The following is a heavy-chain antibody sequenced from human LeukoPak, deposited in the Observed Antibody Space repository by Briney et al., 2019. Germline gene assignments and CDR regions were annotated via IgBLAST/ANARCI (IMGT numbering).Heavy chain of an antibody. CDR3: ARDFRLLSYFDY. Sequence: GRSLRLSCAASGFTFSSYAMHWVRQAPGKGLEWVAVISYDGSNKYYADSVKGRFTISSDNSKNTLYLQMNSLRAEDTAVYYCARDFRLLSYFDYWGQGTLVTVSS. CDR2: ISYDGSNK. J-gene: IGHJ4*02. CDR1: GFTFSSYA. D-gene: IGHD3/OR15-3a*01. V-gene: IGHV3-30-3*01.